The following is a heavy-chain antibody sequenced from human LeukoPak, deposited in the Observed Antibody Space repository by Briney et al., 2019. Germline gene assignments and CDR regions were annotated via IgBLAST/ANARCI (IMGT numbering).Heavy chain of an antibody. Sequence: PSETLSLTCTVSGGSISSYYWSWIRQPAGKGLEWIGRIYTSGSTNYNPSLKSRVTMSVDTSKNQFSLKLSSVTAADTAVYYCARDPYCSGGSCYSGWFDPWGQGTLVTVSS. J-gene: IGHJ5*02. CDR1: GGSISSYY. CDR3: ARDPYCSGGSCYSGWFDP. D-gene: IGHD2-15*01. V-gene: IGHV4-4*07. CDR2: IYTSGST.